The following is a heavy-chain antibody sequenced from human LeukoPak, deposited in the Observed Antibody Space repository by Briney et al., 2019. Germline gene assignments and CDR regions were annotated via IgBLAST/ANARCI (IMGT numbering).Heavy chain of an antibody. CDR2: ISRSGDT. D-gene: IGHD3-10*01. CDR3: AKDRGGGRDAFDI. Sequence: PSETLSLTCSVAGDSISSYAWSWLRRPPGKGLEWIGDISRSGDTNYSPCLKSRLTISVDMSKSQFSLKLRSVTAADTAVYYCAKDRGGGRDAFDIWGQGTVVTVSS. J-gene: IGHJ3*02. V-gene: IGHV4-59*01. CDR1: GDSISSYA.